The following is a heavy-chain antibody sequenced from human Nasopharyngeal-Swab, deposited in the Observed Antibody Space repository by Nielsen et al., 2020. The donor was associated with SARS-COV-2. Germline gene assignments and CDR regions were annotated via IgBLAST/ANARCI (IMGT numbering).Heavy chain of an antibody. CDR2: INSDGSST. D-gene: IGHD3-22*01. J-gene: IGHJ2*01. V-gene: IGHV3-74*01. CDR1: GFTFSSYE. Sequence: GESLKISCAASGFTFSSYEMNWVRQAPGKGLVWVSRINSDGSSTSYADSVKGRFTISRDNAKNTLYLQMNSLRAEDTAVYYCARGANYYDSSGYHSDRYFDLWGRGTLVTVSS. CDR3: ARGANYYDSSGYHSDRYFDL.